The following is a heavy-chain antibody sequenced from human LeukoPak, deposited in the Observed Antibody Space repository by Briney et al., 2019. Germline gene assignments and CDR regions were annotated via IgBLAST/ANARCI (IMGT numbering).Heavy chain of an antibody. Sequence: SETLSLTCTVYGGSISSYYWRWIRQPPGKGLEWIGYIHYSGSTNYNPSLRSRVTVSVDTSNNQFSLKLSSVTAADTAVYYFARHAYSSPRPPYYFDDWGQGTLVTVSS. CDR2: IHYSGST. J-gene: IGHJ4*02. V-gene: IGHV4-59*08. D-gene: IGHD6-13*01. CDR3: ARHAYSSPRPPYYFDD. CDR1: GGSISSYY.